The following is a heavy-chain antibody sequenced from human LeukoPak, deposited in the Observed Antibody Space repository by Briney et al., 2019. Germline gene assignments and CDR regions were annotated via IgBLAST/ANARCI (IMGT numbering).Heavy chain of an antibody. J-gene: IGHJ4*02. D-gene: IGHD1-26*01. CDR3: ARDLSFGSLDF. CDR2: IWYDGSKG. CDR1: GFTLSSHG. Sequence: GGSLRLSCAASGFTLSSHGMHWVRQAPGKGLEWVALIWYDGSKGNYADSVKGRFTISRDMSKNTLNLQMNSLRVEDTAVFYCARDLSFGSLDFRGQGTLVTVSS. V-gene: IGHV3-33*01.